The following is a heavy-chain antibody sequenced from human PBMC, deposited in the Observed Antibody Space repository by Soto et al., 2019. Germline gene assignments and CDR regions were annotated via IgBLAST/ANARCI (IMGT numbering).Heavy chain of an antibody. CDR3: ARVLEVAGGFDP. J-gene: IGHJ5*02. D-gene: IGHD2-15*01. CDR1: AGSISNYH. Sequence: SETLSLTCSVSAGSISNYHWSWIRQPPGKGLEWIGYIFYTGKTNYNPSLKSRVTISLDTSKNQFSLRLESVTAADTAAYYCARVLEVAGGFDPWGQGTLVTVSS. V-gene: IGHV4-59*01. CDR2: IFYTGKT.